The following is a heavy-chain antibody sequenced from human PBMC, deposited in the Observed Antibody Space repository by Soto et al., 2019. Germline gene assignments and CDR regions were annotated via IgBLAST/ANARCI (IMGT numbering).Heavy chain of an antibody. Sequence: QLQLQESGPGLVKPSETLSLTCTVSGGSISSSSYFWDWIRQPPGKGLEWIGSIHYTGSTYYSPSLQSRVTISVDTSKNQFSLKLTSVAAADTAVYYCARQRAVAARPVWFDPWGQGTLVTVSS. CDR3: ARQRAVAARPVWFDP. D-gene: IGHD6-6*01. CDR2: IHYTGST. J-gene: IGHJ5*02. CDR1: GGSISSSSYF. V-gene: IGHV4-39*01.